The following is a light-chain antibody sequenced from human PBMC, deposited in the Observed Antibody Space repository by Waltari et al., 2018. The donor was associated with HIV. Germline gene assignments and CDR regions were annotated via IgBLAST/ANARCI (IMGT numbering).Light chain of an antibody. CDR3: SSTADLESVT. Sequence: SALTQPASVSGSLGQSVTISCTGATRDIGDFVSWYQQLPGRAPQLLFAGVIRRASGIAHRFCASKSGATASLTISRRQADDEGCYYCSSTADLESVTFGGGT. V-gene: IGLV2-14*03. CDR1: TRDIGDF. J-gene: IGLJ2*01. CDR2: GVI.